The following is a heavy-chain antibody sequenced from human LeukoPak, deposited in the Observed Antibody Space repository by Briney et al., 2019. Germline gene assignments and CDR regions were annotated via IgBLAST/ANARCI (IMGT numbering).Heavy chain of an antibody. V-gene: IGHV1-69*04. CDR2: IIPILGIA. CDR3: ARSEPGYSGYDEAFDY. D-gene: IGHD5-12*01. CDR1: GGTFSSYA. Sequence: GASVKVSCRASGGTFSSYAISWVRQAPGQGLEWMGRIIPILGIANYAQKFQGRVTITADRSTSTAYMALSSLRSEDTAVYYCARSEPGYSGYDEAFDYWGQGTLVTVSS. J-gene: IGHJ4*02.